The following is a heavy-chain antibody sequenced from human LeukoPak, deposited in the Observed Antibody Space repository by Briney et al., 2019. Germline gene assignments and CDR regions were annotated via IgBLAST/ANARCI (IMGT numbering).Heavy chain of an antibody. CDR2: MNPNSGNT. Sequence: ASVKVSCKASGYTFTSYDINWVRQATGQGLEWMGWMNPNSGNTGYAQKFQGRVTITRNTSISTAYMELSSLRSEDTAVYYCARALFKSRYFDSPWFDPWGQGTLVTVSS. CDR3: ARALFKSRYFDSPWFDP. D-gene: IGHD3-9*01. CDR1: GYTFTSYD. V-gene: IGHV1-8*03. J-gene: IGHJ5*02.